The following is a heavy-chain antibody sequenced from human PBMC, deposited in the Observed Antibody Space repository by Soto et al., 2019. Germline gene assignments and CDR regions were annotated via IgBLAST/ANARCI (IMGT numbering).Heavy chain of an antibody. J-gene: IGHJ6*02. CDR2: INPNSGGT. CDR1: GYIFTNYY. D-gene: IGHD3-10*01. Sequence: QVQLVQSGAEVKKPGASVMVSCKASGYIFTNYYMYWVRQAPGQGLEWMGWINPNSGGTNFAQKFQGWVTMTRDTSINTVYLELSSLRSDDTSVFNCKRAFGGACNYLYGLEVWGQGTRVRVSS. V-gene: IGHV1-2*04. CDR3: KRAFGGACNYLYGLEV.